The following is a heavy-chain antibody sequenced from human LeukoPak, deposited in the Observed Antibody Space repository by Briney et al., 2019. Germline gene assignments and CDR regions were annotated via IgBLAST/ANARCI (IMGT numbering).Heavy chain of an antibody. CDR2: IYHSGST. Sequence: SQTLSLTCAVSGGSISSGGHSWSWIRQPPGKGLEWIGYIYHSGSTYYNPPLKSRVTISVDRSKNQFSLKLSSVTAADTAVYYCARLSGLLAFDYWGQGTLVTVSS. CDR3: ARLSGLLAFDY. V-gene: IGHV4-30-2*01. J-gene: IGHJ4*02. CDR1: GGSISSGGHS. D-gene: IGHD2-15*01.